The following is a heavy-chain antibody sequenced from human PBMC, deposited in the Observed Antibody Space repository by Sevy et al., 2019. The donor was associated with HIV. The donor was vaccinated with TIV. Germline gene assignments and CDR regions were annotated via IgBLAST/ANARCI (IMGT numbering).Heavy chain of an antibody. Sequence: GGSLRLSCATSGFTFSNYWMHWVWLLPGKGLEWVSRITRDGSSTSYADSVKGRFTISKDNAKKTLHLQMTSLRAEDSALYYCVRDNLGYTYGYASVWGQGSLVTVSS. CDR2: ITRDGSST. CDR3: VRDNLGYTYGYASV. V-gene: IGHV3-74*01. D-gene: IGHD5-18*01. CDR1: GFTFSNYW. J-gene: IGHJ4*02.